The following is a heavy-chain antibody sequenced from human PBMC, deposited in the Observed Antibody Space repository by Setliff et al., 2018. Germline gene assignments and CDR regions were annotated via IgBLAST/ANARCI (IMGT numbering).Heavy chain of an antibody. D-gene: IGHD6-13*01. CDR1: GGTFSSYA. J-gene: IGHJ4*02. CDR2: IIPIFGTA. Sequence: GASVKVSCKASGGTFSSYAISWVRQAPGQGLEWMGGIIPIFGTANYAQRFQGRVTITADESTSTAYMELSSLRSEDTAVYYCARVQQLGTFDYWGQGTLVTVSS. V-gene: IGHV1-69*13. CDR3: ARVQQLGTFDY.